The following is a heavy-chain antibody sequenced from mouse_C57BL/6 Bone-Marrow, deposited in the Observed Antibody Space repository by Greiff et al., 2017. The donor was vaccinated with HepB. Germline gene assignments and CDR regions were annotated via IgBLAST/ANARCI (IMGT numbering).Heavy chain of an antibody. CDR3: ARSLSRGYFDV. CDR1: GFTFTDYY. Sequence: EVKLVESGGGLVQPWGSLSLSCAASGFTFTDYYMSWVRQPPGKALEWLGFIRNKANGYTTEYSASVKGRFTISRDNSQSILYLQMNALRAEDSATYYCARSLSRGYFDVWGTGTTVTVSS. V-gene: IGHV7-3*01. D-gene: IGHD6-5*01. J-gene: IGHJ1*03. CDR2: IRNKANGYTT.